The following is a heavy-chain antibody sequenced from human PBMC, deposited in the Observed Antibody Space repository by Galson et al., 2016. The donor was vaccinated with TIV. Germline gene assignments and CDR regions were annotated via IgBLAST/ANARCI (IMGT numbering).Heavy chain of an antibody. D-gene: IGHD3-16*02. CDR2: ISGSGENT. CDR1: GFTFSTKS. CDR3: AKGPGSYPYHYYGVDV. Sequence: SLRLSCAASGFTFSTKSMSWVRQAPGKGLEWVSAISGSGENTYYADSVKGRFTISRDNSKNTLYLQMNSLRAEDTAVYYCAKGPGSYPYHYYGVDVWGQGTTVTVSS. J-gene: IGHJ6*02. V-gene: IGHV3-23*01.